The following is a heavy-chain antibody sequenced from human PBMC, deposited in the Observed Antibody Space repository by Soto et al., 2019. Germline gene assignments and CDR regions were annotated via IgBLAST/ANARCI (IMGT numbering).Heavy chain of an antibody. CDR2: ISYDGSNK. Sequence: GGSLRLSCAASGFTFSSYGMHWVRQAPCKGLEWVAVISYDGSNKYYADSVKGRFTISRDNSKNTLYLQMNSLRAEDTAVYYCAKDDAGLLHSQTIRAAAGTGDNWFDPWGQGTLVTVSS. CDR3: AKDDAGLLHSQTIRAAAGTGDNWFDP. CDR1: GFTFSSYG. V-gene: IGHV3-30*18. J-gene: IGHJ5*02. D-gene: IGHD6-13*01.